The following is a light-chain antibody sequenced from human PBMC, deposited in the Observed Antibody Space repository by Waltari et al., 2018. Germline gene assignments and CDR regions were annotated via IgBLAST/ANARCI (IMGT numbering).Light chain of an antibody. J-gene: IGKJ1*01. CDR3: QHYFNWPRT. CDR2: GAS. V-gene: IGKV3-15*01. Sequence: EIVMTQSPAILSVSPGESDTISCRASQGVISHLAWYQQKPGQAPRLLIYGASTSATGVPVRFSGSGSGTEFTLTISSLQSEDFAAYYCQHYFNWPRTFGQGTKVEVK. CDR1: QGVISH.